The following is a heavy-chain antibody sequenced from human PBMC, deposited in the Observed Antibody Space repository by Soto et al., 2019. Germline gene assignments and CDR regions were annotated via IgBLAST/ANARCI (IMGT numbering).Heavy chain of an antibody. J-gene: IGHJ4*02. CDR2: ISHSGIT. Sequence: QVQLQESGPGLVRPSGALSVTCAVSGDSISRSHWWSWVRQSPGKGLEWIGEISHSGITNYNPSLKIRVTISGDKSKNQLSLKLTSVTAADTAVYYCARVRYDRSGFDNWGQGTLVSVSS. CDR1: GDSISRSHW. V-gene: IGHV4-4*02. D-gene: IGHD3-22*01. CDR3: ARVRYDRSGFDN.